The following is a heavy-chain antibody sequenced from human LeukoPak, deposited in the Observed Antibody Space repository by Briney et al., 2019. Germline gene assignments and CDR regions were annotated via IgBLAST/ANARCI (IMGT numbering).Heavy chain of an antibody. V-gene: IGHV4-59*08. CDR3: ARRASRENYFDY. D-gene: IGHD5-24*01. CDR1: GGSISSYY. J-gene: IGHJ4*02. CDR2: IYYSGST. Sequence: SETLSLTCTVSGGSISSYYWSWIRQPPGKGLEWIGYIYYSGSTNSNPSLKSRVTLSVDTSKNELSLKLSSVTAADTAVYYCARRASRENYFDYWGQETLVTVSS.